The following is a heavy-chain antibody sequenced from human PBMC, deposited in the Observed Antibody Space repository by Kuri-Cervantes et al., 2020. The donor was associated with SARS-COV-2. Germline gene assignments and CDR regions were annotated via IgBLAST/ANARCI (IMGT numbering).Heavy chain of an antibody. CDR1: GFTFSNAW. J-gene: IGHJ2*01. CDR3: ARGSRYDYVWGSYRYTASWYFDL. CDR2: IKQDGSEK. D-gene: IGHD3-16*02. V-gene: IGHV3-7*01. Sequence: GSLRLSCAASGFTFSNAWMSWVRQAPGKGLEWVANIKQDGSEKYYVDSVKSRFTISRDNAKNSLYLQMNSLRAEDTAVYYCARGSRYDYVWGSYRYTASWYFDLWGRGTLVTVSS.